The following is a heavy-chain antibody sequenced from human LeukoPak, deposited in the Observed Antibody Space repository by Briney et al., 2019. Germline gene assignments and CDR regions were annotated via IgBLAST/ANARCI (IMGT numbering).Heavy chain of an antibody. D-gene: IGHD6-6*01. Sequence: SETLSLTCTVSGGSISSYYWSWFRQPPGKGLEWIGYIYYSGSTNYNPSLKSRVTISVDTSKNQFSLKLSSVTAADTAVYYCARILAARPSYYFDYWGQGTLVTVSS. V-gene: IGHV4-59*01. CDR2: IYYSGST. J-gene: IGHJ4*02. CDR1: GGSISSYY. CDR3: ARILAARPSYYFDY.